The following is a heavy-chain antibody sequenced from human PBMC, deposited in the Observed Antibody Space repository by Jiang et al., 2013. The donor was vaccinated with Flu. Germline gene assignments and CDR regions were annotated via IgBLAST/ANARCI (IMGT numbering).Heavy chain of an antibody. Sequence: PTQTLTLTCTFSGFSLSTSGVCVSWIRQPPGKALEWLARIDWDDDKYYSTSLKTRLTVSKDTSNNQVVLTMTNMDPVDTATYYCARDFDGAGAYSYYVMDVWGQGTTVTVSS. V-gene: IGHV2-70*11. CDR3: ARDFDGAGAYSYYVMDV. CDR1: GFSLSTSGVC. CDR2: IDWDDDK. J-gene: IGHJ6*02. D-gene: IGHD3-10*01.